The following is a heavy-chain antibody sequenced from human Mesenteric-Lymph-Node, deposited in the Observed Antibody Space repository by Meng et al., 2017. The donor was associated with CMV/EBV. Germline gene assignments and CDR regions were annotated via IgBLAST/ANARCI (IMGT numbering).Heavy chain of an antibody. J-gene: IGHJ2*01. D-gene: IGHD6-13*01. CDR1: YA. CDR3: ARDYLTRDIAAAGPSYWYFDL. V-gene: IGHV7-4-1*02. CDR2: IHPHTGNP. Sequence: YAMNWVLQAPCHVLLTMGCIHPHTGNPTYSQDLPVLFFFSFSPSFSTAYLQISSLKAEDTAVYYCARDYLTRDIAAAGPSYWYFDLWGRGTLVTVSS.